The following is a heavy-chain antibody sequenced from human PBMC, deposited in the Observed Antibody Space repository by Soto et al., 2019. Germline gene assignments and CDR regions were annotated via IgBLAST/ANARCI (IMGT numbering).Heavy chain of an antibody. CDR1: GFAFSSYA. CDR3: AQATTTTVTYYYSSSIDV. Sequence: PEGSLRLSCAAAGFAFSSYAMSWVRQAPGKGLEWVSAISGSGGSTYYADSVKGRFTIARDSSRNTRYLQMNSLRAEDTAVEYRAQATTTTVTYYYSSSIDVSGHGPTVTVSS. CDR2: ISGSGGST. D-gene: IGHD1-26*01. V-gene: IGHV3-23*01. J-gene: IGHJ6*02.